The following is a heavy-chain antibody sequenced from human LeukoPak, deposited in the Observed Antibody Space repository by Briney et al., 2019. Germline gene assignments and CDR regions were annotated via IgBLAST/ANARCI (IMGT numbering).Heavy chain of an antibody. CDR3: ARDNWGFDY. V-gene: IGHV3-23*01. J-gene: IGHJ4*02. D-gene: IGHD7-27*01. CDR1: GFTFSSYA. Sequence: GGSLRLSCAASGFTFSSYAMSWVRQAPGKGLEWVSSISGSGGSTYCADSVKGRFTISRDNSKNTLYLQMNSLRADNTAVYYCARDNWGFDYWGQGTLVTVSS. CDR2: ISGSGGST.